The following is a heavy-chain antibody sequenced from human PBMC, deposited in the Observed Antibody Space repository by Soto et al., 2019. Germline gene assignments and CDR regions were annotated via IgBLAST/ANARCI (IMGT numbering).Heavy chain of an antibody. J-gene: IGHJ6*02. CDR2: IWYDGSNK. CDR3: ERARRYCSSTSCYPYGMDV. CDR1: GFTFSGYV. D-gene: IGHD2-2*01. V-gene: IGHV3-33*01. Sequence: PGGSLRLSWAASGFTFSGYVMHGVRQAPGKGLGWVAVIWYDGSNKYYADSVNGRFTISRDNSKNTPYLQMNSLRAEDTAVYYCERARRYCSSTSCYPYGMDVWGQGTTVTVSS.